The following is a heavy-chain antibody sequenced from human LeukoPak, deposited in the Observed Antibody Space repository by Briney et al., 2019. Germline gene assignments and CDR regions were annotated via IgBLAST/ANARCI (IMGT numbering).Heavy chain of an antibody. D-gene: IGHD5-24*01. CDR3: GNPPDGNSSGQFGY. J-gene: IGHJ4*02. CDR1: GFTFSSYG. V-gene: IGHV3-33*01. CDR2: IWYDGTNK. Sequence: GGSLRLSCAASGFTFSSYGMHWVRQAPGKGLEWVALIWYDGTNKYYADSVKGRFTISRDNSKNTLYLQMNSLRVEDTSVYYCGNPPDGNSSGQFGYWGQGPLVTV.